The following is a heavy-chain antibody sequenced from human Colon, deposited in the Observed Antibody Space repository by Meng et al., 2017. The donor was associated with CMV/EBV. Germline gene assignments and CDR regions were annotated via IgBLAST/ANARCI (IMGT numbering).Heavy chain of an antibody. J-gene: IGHJ6*02. D-gene: IGHD5-18*01. V-gene: IGHV3-21*01. Sequence: GGSLRLSCAAAGFTFSGYSMNWVRQAAGKGLEWVSSISTTNSYISYADSVKGRFTISRDNAKNSLYLQMNSLRAEDTAVYYCARDHRTQLWAYYYYGMDVWGQGTTVTVSS. CDR1: GFTFSGYS. CDR3: ARDHRTQLWAYYYYGMDV. CDR2: ISTTNSYI.